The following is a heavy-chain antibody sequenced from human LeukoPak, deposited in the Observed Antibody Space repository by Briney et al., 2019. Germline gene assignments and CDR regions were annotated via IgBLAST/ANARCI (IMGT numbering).Heavy chain of an antibody. D-gene: IGHD4-11*01. V-gene: IGHV3-23*01. J-gene: IGHJ4*02. CDR1: GFTFSSYG. Sequence: GRSLRLSCAASGFTFSSYGMHWVRQAPGKGLEWVSAISGSGGSTYYADSVKGRFTISRDNSKNTLYLQMNSLRAEDTAVYYCAKETTVTPFDYWGQGTLVTVSS. CDR2: ISGSGGST. CDR3: AKETTVTPFDY.